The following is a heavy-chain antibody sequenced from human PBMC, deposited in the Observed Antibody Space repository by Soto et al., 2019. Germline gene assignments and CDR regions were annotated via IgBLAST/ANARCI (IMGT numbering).Heavy chain of an antibody. CDR2: IDNGGTNT. J-gene: IGHJ3*02. CDR3: AKDRGRPDAFNI. Sequence: SLRLSCAGSGYNFGGFWMYWVRQAPGKGLVWVSRIDNGGTNTVYADAVKGRFTISRDNAKNTLYLQMNSLRAEDTAVYYCAKDRGRPDAFNIWGQGTMVTVSS. D-gene: IGHD3-10*01. CDR1: GYNFGGFW. V-gene: IGHV3-74*01.